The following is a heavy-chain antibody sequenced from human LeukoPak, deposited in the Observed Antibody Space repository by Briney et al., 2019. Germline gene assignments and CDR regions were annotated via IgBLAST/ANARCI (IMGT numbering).Heavy chain of an antibody. J-gene: IGHJ4*02. V-gene: IGHV4-34*01. Sequence: SETLSLTCAVYGGSSSGYYWSWIRQPPGKGLEWIGEINHSGSTNYNPSLKSRVTISVDTSKNQFSLKLSSVTAADTAVYYCARGQGGSSWYHPRSPFDYWGQGTLVTVSS. CDR3: ARGQGGSSWYHPRSPFDY. D-gene: IGHD6-13*01. CDR2: INHSGST. CDR1: GGSSSGYY.